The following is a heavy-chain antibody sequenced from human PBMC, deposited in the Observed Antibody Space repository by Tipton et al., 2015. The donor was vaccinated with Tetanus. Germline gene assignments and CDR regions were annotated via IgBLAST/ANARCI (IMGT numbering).Heavy chain of an antibody. D-gene: IGHD3-16*01. CDR2: IYYTGST. Sequence: TLSLTCTVSGGSMNSYYWSWILQPPGKGLEWIGYIYYTGSTNYNPSLKSGVTISLDTSKNQFSLKLPSVSAADTAVYYCAMLTGDSMDVVDYDYSGMDVLGQGTKVTVSS. J-gene: IGHJ6*02. V-gene: IGHV4-59*01. CDR3: AMLTGDSMDVVDYDYSGMDV. CDR1: GGSMNSYY.